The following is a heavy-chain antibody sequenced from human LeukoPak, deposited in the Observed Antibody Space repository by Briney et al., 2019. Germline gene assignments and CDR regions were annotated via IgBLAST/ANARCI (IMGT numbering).Heavy chain of an antibody. CDR3: ATSIVGAHPFDY. CDR1: GYTFTSYG. J-gene: IGHJ4*02. Sequence: ASVKVYCKASGYTFTSYGISWVRQAPGQGLAWMRWISAYNGNTNYAQKLQGRVTMTTDTSTSTAYMELRSLRSDDTAVYYCATSIVGAHPFDYWGQGTLVTVSS. V-gene: IGHV1-18*01. CDR2: ISAYNGNT. D-gene: IGHD1-26*01.